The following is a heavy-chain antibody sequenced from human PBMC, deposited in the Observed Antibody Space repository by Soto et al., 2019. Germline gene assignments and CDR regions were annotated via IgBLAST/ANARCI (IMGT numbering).Heavy chain of an antibody. Sequence: SVKVSCKASGGTFSTHAIIWVRQAPGHGLEWMGGIIPISGTTYYTQKFQGRVTITADEPTSTAFMELSSLNSDDTAVFYCARGYCSGGNCYSGMDVWGQGAMVTVSS. D-gene: IGHD2-15*01. CDR1: GGTFSTHA. V-gene: IGHV1-69*13. CDR3: ARGYCSGGNCYSGMDV. CDR2: IIPISGTT. J-gene: IGHJ6*02.